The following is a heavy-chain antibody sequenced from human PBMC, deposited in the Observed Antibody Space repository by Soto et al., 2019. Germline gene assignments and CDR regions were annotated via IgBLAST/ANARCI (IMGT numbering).Heavy chain of an antibody. CDR2: TIPIFGTT. J-gene: IGHJ6*02. CDR3: AKEGPKRGSLYGVWYGMDV. CDR1: GGTLSNNA. Sequence: SVKVSCKASGGTLSNNAISWVRQAPGQGLEWMGGTIPIFGTTNYAQKFQGRLTITADESTSTGYMELSSLRSEDTAVYYCAKEGPKRGSLYGVWYGMDVWGQGTTVTVSS. V-gene: IGHV1-69*13. D-gene: IGHD3-16*01.